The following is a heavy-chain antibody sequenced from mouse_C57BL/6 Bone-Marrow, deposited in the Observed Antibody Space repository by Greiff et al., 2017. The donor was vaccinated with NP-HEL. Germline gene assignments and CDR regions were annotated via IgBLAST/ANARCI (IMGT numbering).Heavy chain of an antibody. Sequence: EVQLQESGGGLVKPGGSLKLSCAASGFTFSSYAMSWVRQTPEKRLEWVATISDGGSYTYYPDTVKGRFTISRDNAKNNLYLQMSHLKSEDTAMYYCARVLRYFDYWGQGTTLTVSS. CDR1: GFTFSSYA. CDR3: ARVLRYFDY. V-gene: IGHV5-4*01. J-gene: IGHJ2*01. CDR2: ISDGGSYT. D-gene: IGHD1-1*01.